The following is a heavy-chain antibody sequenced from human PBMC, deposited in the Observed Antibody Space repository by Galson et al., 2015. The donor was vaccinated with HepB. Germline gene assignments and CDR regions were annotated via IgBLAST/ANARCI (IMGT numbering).Heavy chain of an antibody. CDR1: GYTFTSYY. Sequence: SVKVSCKASGYTFTSYYMHWVRQAPGQGLEWMGIITPSGGSTSYAQKLQGRVTMTRDTSTSTVYMEMISLRSEDTAVYYCAGGLGMARIKGAFDIWGQGTMVTVSS. J-gene: IGHJ3*02. CDR2: ITPSGGST. D-gene: IGHD5-24*01. V-gene: IGHV1-46*04. CDR3: AGGLGMARIKGAFDI.